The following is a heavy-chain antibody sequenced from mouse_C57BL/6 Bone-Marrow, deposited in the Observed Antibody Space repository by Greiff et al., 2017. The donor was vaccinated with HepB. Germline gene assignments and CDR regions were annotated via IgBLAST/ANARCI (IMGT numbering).Heavy chain of an antibody. V-gene: IGHV1-63*01. D-gene: IGHD1-1*01. Sequence: VQLQQSGAELVRPGTSVKMSCKASGYTFTNYWIGWAKQRPGHGLEWIGDIYPGGGYTNYNEKFKGKATLTADKSSSTAYMQFSSLTSEDSAIYYCARYYYGSNYAMDYWGQGTSVTVSS. J-gene: IGHJ4*01. CDR3: ARYYYGSNYAMDY. CDR2: IYPGGGYT. CDR1: GYTFTNYW.